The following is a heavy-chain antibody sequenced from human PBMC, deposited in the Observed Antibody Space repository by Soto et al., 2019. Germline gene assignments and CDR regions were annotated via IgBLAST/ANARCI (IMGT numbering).Heavy chain of an antibody. V-gene: IGHV3-23*01. CDR1: GFTFNNYA. J-gene: IGHJ4*02. Sequence: GGSLILSCAASGFTFNNYAMGWVRQAPGKGLEWVSAITGSGSDTYYLDSVKGRFTISRDNSKNTLYLQMNSLRAEDTAIYYCAKLGSSSWSTQYYFDYWGQGTLVTVYS. D-gene: IGHD2-2*01. CDR3: AKLGSSSWSTQYYFDY. CDR2: ITGSGSDT.